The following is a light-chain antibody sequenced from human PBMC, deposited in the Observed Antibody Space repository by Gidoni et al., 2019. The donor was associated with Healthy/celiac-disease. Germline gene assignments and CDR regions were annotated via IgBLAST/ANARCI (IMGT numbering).Light chain of an antibody. J-gene: IGLJ3*02. CDR1: SLSSYY. CDR2: GKN. Sequence: SSERTQDPAVSVGLGQTVRITCQGDSLSSYYASWYQQQLGQAPVLVIYGKNNRPSGIPDRFSGASSGNTAALTITGAQAEDEADYYCNSRDSSSNLWVFGGGTKLTVL. V-gene: IGLV3-19*01. CDR3: NSRDSSSNLWV.